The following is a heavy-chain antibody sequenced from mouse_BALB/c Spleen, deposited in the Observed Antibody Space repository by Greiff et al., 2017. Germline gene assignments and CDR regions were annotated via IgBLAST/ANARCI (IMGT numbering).Heavy chain of an antibody. Sequence: VMLVESGPGLVQPSQSLSITCTVSGFSLTSYGVHWVRQSPGKGLEWLGVIWSGGSTDYNAAFISRLSISKDNSKSQVFFKMNSLQANDTAIYYCASHRTGYFDYWGQGTTLTVSS. CDR3: ASHRTGYFDY. V-gene: IGHV2-2*02. J-gene: IGHJ2*01. CDR2: IWSGGST. CDR1: GFSLTSYG. D-gene: IGHD4-1*01.